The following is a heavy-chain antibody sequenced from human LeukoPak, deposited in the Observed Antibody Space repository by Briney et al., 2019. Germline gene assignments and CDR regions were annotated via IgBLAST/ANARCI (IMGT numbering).Heavy chain of an antibody. Sequence: GGSLRLSCVASGFSFDDYAMHWVRQAPGKGLEWVSYISWNSGSRGYADSVKGRFTISRDNAKNSLYLQMNSLRAEDTALYYCTKDSSDYYRFDYWGQGTLVTVS. V-gene: IGHV3-9*01. D-gene: IGHD3-22*01. CDR1: GFSFDDYA. J-gene: IGHJ4*02. CDR2: ISWNSGSR. CDR3: TKDSSDYYRFDY.